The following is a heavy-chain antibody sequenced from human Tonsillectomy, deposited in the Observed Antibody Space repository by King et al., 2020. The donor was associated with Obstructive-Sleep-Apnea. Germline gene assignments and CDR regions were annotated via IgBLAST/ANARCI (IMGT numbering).Heavy chain of an antibody. J-gene: IGHJ4*02. CDR3: AKDSMDYDTLTGPVDY. CDR1: GFTFRSYA. V-gene: IGHV3-23*04. D-gene: IGHD3-9*01. CDR2: ISGSGGST. Sequence: VQLVESGGGLVQPGGSLRLSCAGSGFTFRSYAMSWVRQAPGKGLEWVSGISGSGGSTYYADSVKGRFTISRDNSKNTLYLQMNSLRAEDTAVDYCAKDSMDYDTLTGPVDYWGQGTLVTVSS.